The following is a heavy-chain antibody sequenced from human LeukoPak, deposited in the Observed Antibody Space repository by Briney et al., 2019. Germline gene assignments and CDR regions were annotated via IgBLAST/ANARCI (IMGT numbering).Heavy chain of an antibody. CDR1: GGSISRSTYY. Sequence: SETLSLTCIVSGGSISRSTYYWGWIRQPPGKGLEWIGSIYYSGSTYYNPSLKSRVTISVDTSKNQFSLKLSSVTAADTAVYYCARLWFAGIDPWGQGTLVTVSS. CDR2: IYYSGST. J-gene: IGHJ5*02. D-gene: IGHD3-10*01. CDR3: ARLWFAGIDP. V-gene: IGHV4-39*01.